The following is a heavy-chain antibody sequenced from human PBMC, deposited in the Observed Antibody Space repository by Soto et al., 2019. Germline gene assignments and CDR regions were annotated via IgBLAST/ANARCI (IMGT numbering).Heavy chain of an antibody. CDR1: GFTFSNAW. CDR3: TTGVYGDYYYYGMDV. J-gene: IGHJ6*02. D-gene: IGHD4-17*01. V-gene: IGHV3-15*01. Sequence: TGGSLRLSCAASGFTFSNAWMSWVRQAPGKGLEWVGRIKSKTDGGTTDYAAPVKGRFTISRDDSKNTLYLQMNSLKTEDTAVYYCTTGVYGDYYYYGMDVWGQGTTVTVSS. CDR2: IKSKTDGGTT.